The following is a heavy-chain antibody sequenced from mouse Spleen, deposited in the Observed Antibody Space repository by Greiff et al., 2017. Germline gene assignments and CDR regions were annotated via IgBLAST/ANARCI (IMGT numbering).Heavy chain of an antibody. V-gene: IGHV1-76*01. D-gene: IGHD2-3*01. Sequence: QVQLQQSGAELVRPGASVKLSCKASGYTFTDYYINWVKQRPGQGLEWIARIYPGSGNTYYNETFKGKATLTAEKSSSTAYMQLSSLTSEDSAVYFCARKGWGERLDYWGQGTSVTVSS. CDR2: IYPGSGNT. J-gene: IGHJ4*01. CDR1: GYTFTDYY. CDR3: ARKGWGERLDY.